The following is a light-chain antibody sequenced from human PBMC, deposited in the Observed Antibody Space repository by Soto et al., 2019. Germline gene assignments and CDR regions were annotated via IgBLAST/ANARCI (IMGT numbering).Light chain of an antibody. V-gene: IGLV2-8*01. CDR1: SSDVGGHNY. J-gene: IGLJ2*01. Sequence: QSALTQPPSASGSPGQSVTISCIGTSSDVGGHNYVSWYQQFPGKAPKVIIFEVTKRPSGVPDRFSGSKSGNTASLNVSVLQAEDEADYFCSSYTGSGVVFGGGTKVTVL. CDR2: EVT. CDR3: SSYTGSGVV.